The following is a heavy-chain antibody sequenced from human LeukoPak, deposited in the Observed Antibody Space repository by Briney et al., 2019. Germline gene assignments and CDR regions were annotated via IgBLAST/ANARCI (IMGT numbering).Heavy chain of an antibody. CDR1: GFTFDDYT. J-gene: IGHJ6*02. Sequence: GGSLRLSCAASGFTFDDYTMHWVRQAPGKGLEWVSLISWDGGSTNYADSVKGRFTISRDNSKNSLYLQMNSLRTEDTALYYCAKSSWSGYYYGMDVWGQGTTVTVSS. D-gene: IGHD2-8*02. CDR3: AKSSWSGYYYGMDV. CDR2: ISWDGGST. V-gene: IGHV3-43*01.